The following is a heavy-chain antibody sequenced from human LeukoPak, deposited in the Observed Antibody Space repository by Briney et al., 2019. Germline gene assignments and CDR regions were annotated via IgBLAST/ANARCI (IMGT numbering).Heavy chain of an antibody. Sequence: KPSETLSLTCTVSGGSISSYYWSWIRQPPGKGLEWIGYISDSGSTNYNPSLKSRVTMSVDTSKNQSSLKLSSVTAADTAIYYCARVNYRSGSYSSWFDPWGQGTLVTVPS. J-gene: IGHJ5*02. CDR1: GGSISSYY. CDR3: ARVNYRSGSYSSWFDP. D-gene: IGHD3-10*01. V-gene: IGHV4-59*08. CDR2: ISDSGST.